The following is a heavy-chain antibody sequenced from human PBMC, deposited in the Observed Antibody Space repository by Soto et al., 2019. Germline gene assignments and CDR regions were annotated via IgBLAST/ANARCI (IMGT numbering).Heavy chain of an antibody. V-gene: IGHV1-69*01. CDR3: ARGVEDIVVVPAAPRRYFDY. CDR1: GGTFSSYA. J-gene: IGHJ4*02. CDR2: IIPIFGTA. D-gene: IGHD2-2*01. Sequence: QVQLVQSGAEVKKPGSSVKVSCKASGGTFSSYAISWVRQAPGQGLEWMGGIIPIFGTANYAQKFQGRVTITAEESTSTAYMELSSLRSEDTAVYYCARGVEDIVVVPAAPRRYFDYWGQGTLVTVSS.